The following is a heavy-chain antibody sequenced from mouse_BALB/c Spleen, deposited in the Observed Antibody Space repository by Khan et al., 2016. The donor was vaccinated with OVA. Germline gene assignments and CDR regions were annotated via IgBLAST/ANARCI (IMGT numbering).Heavy chain of an antibody. CDR3: ARENYYGSSHYAMDD. CDR1: GYTFTSYW. D-gene: IGHD1-1*01. J-gene: IGHJ4*01. V-gene: IGHV1S41*01. Sequence: DLVKPGASVKLSCKASGYTFTSYWINWIKQRPGQGLEWIGRIAPGSGSPYYNEMFKDTATLTVDTSSSTAYIQLSSLSSEDSAVYFCARENYYGSSHYAMDDWGQGTSVTVSS. CDR2: IAPGSGSP.